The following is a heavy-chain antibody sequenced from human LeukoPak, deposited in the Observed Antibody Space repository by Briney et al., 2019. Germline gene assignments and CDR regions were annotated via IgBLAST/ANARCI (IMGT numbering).Heavy chain of an antibody. V-gene: IGHV4-30-2*01. CDR2: IYHSGST. D-gene: IGHD3-16*02. J-gene: IGHJ4*02. CDR3: ARSPTSLDYFDY. CDR1: GGSFSGYS. Sequence: SETLSLTCAVYGGSFSGYSWSWIRQPPGKGLEWIGYIYHSGSTYYNPSLKSRVTISVDRSKNQFSLKLSSVTAADTAVYYCARSPTSLDYFDYWGQGTLVTVSS.